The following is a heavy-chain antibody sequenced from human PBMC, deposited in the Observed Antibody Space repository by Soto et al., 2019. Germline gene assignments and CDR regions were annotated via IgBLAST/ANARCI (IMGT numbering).Heavy chain of an antibody. V-gene: IGHV3-30*03. Sequence: QVQLVESGGGVVQPGRSLRLSCAASGFPFSNNGMHWVREAPGKGLEWVAVISYDGSKRYYADSVKGRFTISSDNSASTLYLQMNSLRPEDTALYYCVGGQYYFDYRGQGTLVTVSP. CDR3: VGGQYYFDY. CDR2: ISYDGSKR. CDR1: GFPFSNNG. D-gene: IGHD3-10*01. J-gene: IGHJ4*02.